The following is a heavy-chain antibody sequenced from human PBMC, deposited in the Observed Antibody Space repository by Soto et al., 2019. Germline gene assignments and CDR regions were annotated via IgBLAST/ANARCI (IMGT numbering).Heavy chain of an antibody. V-gene: IGHV3-73*02. CDR1: GFTFSGSA. J-gene: IGHJ1*01. Sequence: EVQLVESGGGLVQPGGSLKLSCAASGFTFSGSAMHWVRQASGKGLEWVGRIRSKANSYATAYAASVKGRFTISRDDSKNTAYLQMNSLKTEDTAVYYCTSSVNYYDSSGYVEYFQHWGQGTLVTVSS. D-gene: IGHD3-22*01. CDR2: IRSKANSYAT. CDR3: TSSVNYYDSSGYVEYFQH.